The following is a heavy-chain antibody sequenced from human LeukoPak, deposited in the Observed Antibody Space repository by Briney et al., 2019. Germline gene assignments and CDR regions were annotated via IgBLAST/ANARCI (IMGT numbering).Heavy chain of an antibody. CDR2: IFGSGGS. CDR1: GGSVSDSS. J-gene: IGHJ6*03. V-gene: IGHV4-4*07. D-gene: IGHD3-10*01. Sequence: AETLSLTCSVPGGSVSDSSWSWIRQPAGKGLEWIGRIFGSGGSNYNPSLKSRVTMSVDTSKHQFSLKLTSLTAADTPLYFCAQGAYGFGKKHNYYYIEVWGKGTTVTVSS. CDR3: AQGAYGFGKKHNYYYIEV.